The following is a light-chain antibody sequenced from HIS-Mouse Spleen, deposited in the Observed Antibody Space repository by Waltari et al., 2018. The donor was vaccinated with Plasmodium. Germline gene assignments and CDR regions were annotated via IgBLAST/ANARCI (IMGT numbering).Light chain of an antibody. CDR1: AFPKKY. J-gene: IGLJ3*02. CDR3: YSTDSSGNHRV. V-gene: IGLV3-10*01. CDR2: EDS. Sequence: SYELTQPPSVSVSPGQTARITCSGDAFPKKYAYWYQQKSGQAPVLVIYEDSKRPSGILEGFSGSSSGTMATLTISGAQVEDEADYYCYSTDSSGNHRVFGGGTKLTVL.